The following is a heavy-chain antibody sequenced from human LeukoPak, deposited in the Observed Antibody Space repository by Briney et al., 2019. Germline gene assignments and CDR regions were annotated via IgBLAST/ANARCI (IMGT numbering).Heavy chain of an antibody. CDR3: AKDSTPYYYGSGSYYRQ. Sequence: GGSLRLSCAASGFTFSSYWMSWVRQAPGKGLEWVANIKQDGSEKYYVDSVKGRFTISRDNAKNSLYLQMNSLRAGDTAVYYCAKDSTPYYYGSGSYYRQWGQGTLVTVSS. CDR2: IKQDGSEK. CDR1: GFTFSSYW. D-gene: IGHD3-10*01. J-gene: IGHJ4*02. V-gene: IGHV3-7*01.